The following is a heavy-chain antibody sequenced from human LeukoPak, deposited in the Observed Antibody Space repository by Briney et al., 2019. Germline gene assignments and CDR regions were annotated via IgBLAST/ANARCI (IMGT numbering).Heavy chain of an antibody. D-gene: IGHD3-16*01. CDR3: ARRLRLGESYGMDV. CDR1: GGTFSSYA. CDR2: IIPILGIA. Sequence: AASVKVSCKASGGTFSSYAISWVRQAPGQGLEWMGRIIPILGIANYAQKFQGRVTITADKSTSTAYMELSSLRSEDTAVYYCARRLRLGESYGMDVWGQGTTVTVSS. J-gene: IGHJ6*02. V-gene: IGHV1-69*04.